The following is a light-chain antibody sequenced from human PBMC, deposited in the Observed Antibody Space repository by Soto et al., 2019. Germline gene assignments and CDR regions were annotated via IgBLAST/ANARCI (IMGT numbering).Light chain of an antibody. J-gene: IGKJ2*01. CDR1: QSISTW. CDR2: KAS. Sequence: DIQMTQSPSTLSASVGDRVTITCRASQSISTWLAWYQQKPGKAPKVLIYKASSLETGVPPRFSGSGSGTEFTLTIRSLQPGDFATYYCQQYDSYPYTFRQGTELEIK. CDR3: QQYDSYPYT. V-gene: IGKV1-5*03.